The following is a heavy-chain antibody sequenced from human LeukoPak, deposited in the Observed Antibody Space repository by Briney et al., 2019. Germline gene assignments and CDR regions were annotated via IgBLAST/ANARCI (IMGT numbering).Heavy chain of an antibody. J-gene: IGHJ4*02. Sequence: ASVKVSCKASGYTFTSYAMNWVRQAPGQGLEWMGWINPNSGGTNYAQKFQGRVTMTRDTSISTAYMELSRLRSDDTAVYYCATEYYDYGDYLGYWGQGTLVTVSS. D-gene: IGHD4-17*01. CDR3: ATEYYDYGDYLGY. CDR2: INPNSGGT. CDR1: GYTFTSYA. V-gene: IGHV1-2*02.